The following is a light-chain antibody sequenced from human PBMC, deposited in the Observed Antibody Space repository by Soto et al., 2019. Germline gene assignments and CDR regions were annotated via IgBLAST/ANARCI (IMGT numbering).Light chain of an antibody. CDR1: SSNVGKNN. Sequence: QSVLTQPPSVSAAPGQKVTISCSGSSSNVGKNNVSWYQQFPGTAPQLLICENNKRPSGIPDRFSGSKSGTSATLGITGLQTGDEADYYCGTWDSSLNAGVFGTGTKVTVL. CDR2: ENN. J-gene: IGLJ1*01. CDR3: GTWDSSLNAGV. V-gene: IGLV1-51*02.